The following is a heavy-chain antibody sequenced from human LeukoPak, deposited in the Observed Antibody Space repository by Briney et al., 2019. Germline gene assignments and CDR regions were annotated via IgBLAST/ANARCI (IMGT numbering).Heavy chain of an antibody. D-gene: IGHD3-3*01. CDR3: AKDASPTGYDFWSGYPEYMDV. J-gene: IGHJ6*03. CDR1: GFTFSSYG. Sequence: GGSLRLSCAASGFTFSSYGMHWVRQAPGKGLEWMAFIRYDGSNKYYADSVKGRFTISRDNSKNTLYLQMNSLRAEDTAVYYCAKDASPTGYDFWSGYPEYMDVWGKGTTVTVSS. CDR2: IRYDGSNK. V-gene: IGHV3-30*02.